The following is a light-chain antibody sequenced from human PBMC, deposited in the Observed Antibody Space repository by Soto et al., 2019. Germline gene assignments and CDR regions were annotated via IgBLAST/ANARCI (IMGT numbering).Light chain of an antibody. J-gene: IGLJ1*01. CDR1: ISNIGNNY. CDR2: RDD. Sequence: QSVLPQPPSVSGTPGQRVTISCSGSISNIGNNYVYWFQQLPGTAPKVLSNRDDQRPSGVPDRFSGSKSGTSASLASSGLRSEDEAEYYCAAWDDTVRSYVFGTGTKLTVL. CDR3: AAWDDTVRSYV. V-gene: IGLV1-47*01.